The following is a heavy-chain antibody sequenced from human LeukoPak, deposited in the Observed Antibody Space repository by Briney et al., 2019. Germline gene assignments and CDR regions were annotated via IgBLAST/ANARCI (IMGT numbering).Heavy chain of an antibody. CDR2: FDREDGET. V-gene: IGHV1-24*01. D-gene: IGHD6-19*01. J-gene: IGHJ4*02. Sequence: ASVKVSCKVFGYTLTELSIHWVRQAPGKGLEWMGGFDREDGETIYAQKFQGRVTLTEDTSTDTASMDLSSLRSEDTALYYCATGATSGHNSGWYFRDWGQGTLVTVSS. CDR3: ATGATSGHNSGWYFRD. CDR1: GYTLTELS.